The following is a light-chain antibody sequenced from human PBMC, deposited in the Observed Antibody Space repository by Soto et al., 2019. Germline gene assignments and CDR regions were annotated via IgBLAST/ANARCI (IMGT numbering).Light chain of an antibody. CDR1: QSVNNN. CDR3: QQYGSSPSWT. J-gene: IGKJ1*01. Sequence: EIVMTQSPATLSVSPGERAILSCRASQSVNNNLAWYQQKPGQAPRLLIYGASSRATGIPDRFSGSGSGTDFTLTISRLEPEDFAVYYCQQYGSSPSWTFGQGTKVDI. CDR2: GAS. V-gene: IGKV3-20*01.